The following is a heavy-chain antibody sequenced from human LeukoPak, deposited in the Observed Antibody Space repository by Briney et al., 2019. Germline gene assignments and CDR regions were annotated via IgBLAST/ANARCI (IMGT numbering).Heavy chain of an antibody. V-gene: IGHV1-2*02. CDR1: GYTFTGYY. CDR3: ARVPEGDWFDP. D-gene: IGHD1-14*01. CDR2: INPSSGGT. J-gene: IGHJ5*02. Sequence: ASVKVSCKASGYTFTGYYMHWVRQAPGQGLEWMGWINPSSGGTNYAQKFQGRVTMTRDTSISTAYMELSRLRSDDTAVYYCARVPEGDWFDPWGQGTLVTVSS.